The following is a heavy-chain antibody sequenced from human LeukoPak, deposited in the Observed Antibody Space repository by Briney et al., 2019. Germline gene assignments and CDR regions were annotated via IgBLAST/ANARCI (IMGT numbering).Heavy chain of an antibody. CDR3: ARGRIYFDY. CDR1: GFTLSSYV. CDR2: ISGSGGST. V-gene: IGHV3-48*03. J-gene: IGHJ4*02. D-gene: IGHD2-15*01. Sequence: SLRLFCTASGFTLSSYVIRCVRQAPRKELEWVSYISGSGGSTYYADSVKGRFTISRDNAKNSLYLQMNSLRAEDTAVYYCARGRIYFDYWGQGTLVTVSS.